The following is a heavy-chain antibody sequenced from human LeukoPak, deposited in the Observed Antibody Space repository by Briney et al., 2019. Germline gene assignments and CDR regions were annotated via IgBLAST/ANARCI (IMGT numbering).Heavy chain of an antibody. CDR3: ARDLGGSYGGGGAFDI. D-gene: IGHD1-26*01. V-gene: IGHV3-21*01. CDR2: ISSSSSYI. J-gene: IGHJ3*02. Sequence: GGSLRLSGAASGFTFSSNSMNWVRQAPGKGLEWVSSISSSSSYIYYADSVKGRFTISRDNAKNSLYLQMNSLRAEDTAVYYCARDLGGSYGGGGAFDIWGQGTMVTVSS. CDR1: GFTFSSNS.